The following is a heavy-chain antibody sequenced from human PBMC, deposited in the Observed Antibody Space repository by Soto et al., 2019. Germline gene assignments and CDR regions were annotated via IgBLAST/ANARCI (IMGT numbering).Heavy chain of an antibody. V-gene: IGHV4-59*01. J-gene: IGHJ4*02. CDR1: GGSISSYY. D-gene: IGHD4-17*01. CDR3: ARDRYGDYDFDY. Sequence: LETLSLTCTVSGGSISSYYWSWIRQPPGKGLEWIGYIYYSGSTNYNPSLKSRVTISVDTSKNQFSLKLSSVTAADTAVYYCARDRYGDYDFDYWGQGTLVTVSS. CDR2: IYYSGST.